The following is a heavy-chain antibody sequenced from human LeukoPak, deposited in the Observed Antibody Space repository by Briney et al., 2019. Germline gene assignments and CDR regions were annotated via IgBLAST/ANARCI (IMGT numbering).Heavy chain of an antibody. CDR1: GGSFSGYY. CDR2: INHSGST. Sequence: SETLSLTCAVYGGSFSGYYWSWIRQPPGKGLEWIGEINHSGSTNYNPSLKSRVTISVDTSKNQFSLKLSSVTAADTAVYYCARALLRSRNYYDSSGYYLDAFDIWGQGTMVTVSS. CDR3: ARALLRSRNYYDSSGYYLDAFDI. V-gene: IGHV4-34*01. D-gene: IGHD3-22*01. J-gene: IGHJ3*02.